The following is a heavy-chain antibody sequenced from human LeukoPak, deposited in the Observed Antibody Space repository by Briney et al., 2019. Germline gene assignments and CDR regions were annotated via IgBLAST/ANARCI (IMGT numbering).Heavy chain of an antibody. CDR2: INPNSGNT. J-gene: IGHJ6*03. D-gene: IGHD2-2*02. V-gene: IGHV1-8*03. CDR3: ARVGCSDTSCYTYYYYYMDV. CDR1: GYTFTRYD. Sequence: ASVKVSCKASGYTFTRYDITWVRQATGQGLAWMGWINPNSGNTGYAQKFQGRVTITRNSSISTAYMEVSSLRSEDTAVYYCARVGCSDTSCYTYYYYYMDVWGKGTTVTVSS.